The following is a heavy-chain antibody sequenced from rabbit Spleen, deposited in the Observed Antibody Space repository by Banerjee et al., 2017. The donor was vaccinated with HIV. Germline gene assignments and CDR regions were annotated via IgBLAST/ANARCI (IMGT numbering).Heavy chain of an antibody. D-gene: IGHD4-1*01. CDR1: GFPFSEKAV. V-gene: IGHV1S45*01. CDR2: INVVTGKA. J-gene: IGHJ6*01. CDR3: ARDTDSGGLHFVL. Sequence: QEQLVESGGGLVKPGASLTLTCKASGFPFSEKAVMCWVRQAPGKGLTWIACINVVTGKAVYASWAKGRFTFSRTSSTTVTLQMTSLTAADTATYFCARDTDSGGLHFVLWGQGTLVTVS.